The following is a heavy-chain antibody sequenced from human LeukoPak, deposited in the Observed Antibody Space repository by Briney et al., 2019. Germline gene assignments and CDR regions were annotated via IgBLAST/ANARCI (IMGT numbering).Heavy chain of an antibody. CDR2: INHSGST. CDR3: ARGDYYSSGFVVNWFDP. V-gene: IGHV4-34*01. Sequence: SETLSLTCAVYGGSFSGYYWSWIRQPPGKGLEWIGEINHSGSTNYNSSLKSRVTISVDTSKNQISLKLSSVTAADTAVYYCARGDYYSSGFVVNWFDPWGQGTLVTVSS. J-gene: IGHJ5*02. CDR1: GGSFSGYY. D-gene: IGHD3-10*01.